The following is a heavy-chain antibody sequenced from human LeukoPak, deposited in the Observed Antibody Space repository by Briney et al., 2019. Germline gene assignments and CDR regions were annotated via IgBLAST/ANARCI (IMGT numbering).Heavy chain of an antibody. J-gene: IGHJ4*02. CDR3: AREYSGVFDY. CDR2: ISSGGSTI. Sequence: GGSLRLSCVASGFPFSSSELNWVRQAPGKGLEWVSYISSGGSTIYYADSVKGRFTISRDNAKNSLYLQMNSLRAEDTAVYYCAREYSGVFDYWGQGALVTVSS. V-gene: IGHV3-48*03. D-gene: IGHD5-12*01. CDR1: GFPFSSSE.